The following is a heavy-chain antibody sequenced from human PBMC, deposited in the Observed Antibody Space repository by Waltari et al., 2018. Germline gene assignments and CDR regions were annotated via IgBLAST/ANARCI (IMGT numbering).Heavy chain of an antibody. D-gene: IGHD3-10*01. J-gene: IGHJ6*02. V-gene: IGHV3-21*01. CDR3: ARDHGYYYGSGSQVPYYGMDV. CDR2: ISSSSSYI. CDR1: GFTFSSYS. Sequence: EVQLVESGGGLVKPGGSLRLSCAASGFTFSSYSMNWVRQAPGKGLEWVSSISSSSSYINYADSVKGRFTISRDNAKNSLYLQMNSLRAEDTAVYYCARDHGYYYGSGSQVPYYGMDVWGQGTTVTVSS.